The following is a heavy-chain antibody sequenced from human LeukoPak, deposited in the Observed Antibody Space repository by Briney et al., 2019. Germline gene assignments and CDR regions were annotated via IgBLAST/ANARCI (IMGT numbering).Heavy chain of an antibody. D-gene: IGHD2-2*01. CDR2: IIPIFGTA. CDR3: ARDSCSSTSSTHGWFDP. V-gene: IGHV1-69*05. J-gene: IGHJ5*02. CDR1: GGTFSSYA. Sequence: ASVKVSCKASGGTFSSYAISWVRQAPGQGLEWMGGIIPIFGTANYAQKLQGRVTMTTDTSTSTAYMELRSLRSDDTAVYYCARDSCSSTSSTHGWFDPWGQGTLVTVSS.